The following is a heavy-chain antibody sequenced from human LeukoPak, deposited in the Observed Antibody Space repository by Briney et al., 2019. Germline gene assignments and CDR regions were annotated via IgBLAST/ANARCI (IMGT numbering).Heavy chain of an antibody. J-gene: IGHJ6*03. Sequence: NPSETLSLTCAVYGGSFSDYYWSWIRQPPGKGPEWIGEINHSGSTNYNPSLKSRVSISVDTSKNQFSLKLTSVTAADTAVYYCARMRGGGIGYHYYVDVWGKGTTVIVSS. CDR1: GGSFSDYY. CDR3: ARMRGGGIGYHYYVDV. D-gene: IGHD2-15*01. CDR2: INHSGST. V-gene: IGHV4-34*01.